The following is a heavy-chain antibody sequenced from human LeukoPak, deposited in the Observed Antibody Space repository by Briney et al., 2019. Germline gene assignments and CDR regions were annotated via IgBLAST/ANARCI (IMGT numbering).Heavy chain of an antibody. CDR1: GGSTSSSSYY. V-gene: IGHV4-39*01. J-gene: IGHJ3*02. CDR3: ARPAVRYCSSTSCYGAFDI. CDR2: IYYSGST. D-gene: IGHD2-2*01. Sequence: SETLSLTCTVSGGSTSSSSYYWGWIRQPPGKGLEWIGSIYYSGSTYYNPSLKSRVTISVDTSKNQFSLKLSSVTAADTAVYYCARPAVRYCSSTSCYGAFDIWGQGTMVTVSS.